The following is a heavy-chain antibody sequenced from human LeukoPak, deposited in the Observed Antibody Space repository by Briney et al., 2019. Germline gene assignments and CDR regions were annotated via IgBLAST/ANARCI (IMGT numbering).Heavy chain of an antibody. Sequence: SETLSLTCTVSGGSISSSSYYWGWIRQPPGKGLEWIGSIFYSGSTYYNPSLKSRVSISVDTSKNQFSLKLSSVTASDTAVYYCARDGLDSRGFYYHEGFDYWGQGTLVTVSS. CDR1: GGSISSSSYY. V-gene: IGHV4-39*07. J-gene: IGHJ4*02. CDR2: IFYSGST. CDR3: ARDGLDSRGFYYHEGFDY. D-gene: IGHD3-22*01.